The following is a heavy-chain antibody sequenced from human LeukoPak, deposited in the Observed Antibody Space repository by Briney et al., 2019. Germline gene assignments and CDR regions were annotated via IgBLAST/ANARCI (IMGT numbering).Heavy chain of an antibody. CDR1: GFTFSNYG. D-gene: IGHD6-19*01. CDR2: IRYDGSDK. J-gene: IGHJ4*02. V-gene: IGHV3-30*02. CDR3: AKESSGGWYFDY. Sequence: GGSLRLSCAASGFTFSNYGMHWVRQAPGKGLEWVAFIRYDGSDKYYADSVKGRFTISRDNSKNSLYLQMNSLRAEDTAVYYCAKESSGGWYFDYWGQGTLVTVSS.